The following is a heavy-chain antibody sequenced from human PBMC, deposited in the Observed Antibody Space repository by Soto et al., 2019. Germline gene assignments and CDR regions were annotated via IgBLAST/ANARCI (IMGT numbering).Heavy chain of an antibody. V-gene: IGHV2-70*04. J-gene: IGHJ3*02. D-gene: IGHD3-16*01. CDR1: GFSLSTSGMR. CDR2: IDWDDDK. Sequence: SVPTLVNPTQTLTLTCTFSGFSLSTSGMRVSWIRQPPGKALEWLARIDWDDDKFYSTSLKTRLTISKDTSKNQVVLTMTNMDPVDTAAYYCARIRGPGAFDIWGQGTMVTVSS. CDR3: ARIRGPGAFDI.